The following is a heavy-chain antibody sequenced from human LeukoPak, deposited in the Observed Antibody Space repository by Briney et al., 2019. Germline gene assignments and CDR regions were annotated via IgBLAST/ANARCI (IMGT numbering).Heavy chain of an antibody. D-gene: IGHD3-16*02. J-gene: IGHJ4*02. Sequence: PSETLSLTCAVYGGSFSGYYWSWIRQPPGKGLEWIGEINHSGSTNYNPSLKNRVTISVDTSKNQFSLKLSSVTAADTAVYYCARGPLLYDYVWGSYRYGSFDYWGQGTLVTVSS. CDR1: GGSFSGYY. CDR3: ARGPLLYDYVWGSYRYGSFDY. CDR2: INHSGST. V-gene: IGHV4-34*01.